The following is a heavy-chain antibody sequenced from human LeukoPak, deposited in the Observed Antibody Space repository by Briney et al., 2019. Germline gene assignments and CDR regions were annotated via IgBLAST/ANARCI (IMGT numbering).Heavy chain of an antibody. Sequence: GSLRLSCAASGFTFSSDWMHWVRQTPEKGLVWVSRINSDGSSTSYADSVKGRFTISRDNAKNTLYLEMNSLRAEDTAVYYCASGFRYFDLWGRGTLVTVSS. CDR3: ASGFRYFDL. D-gene: IGHD2-2*03. J-gene: IGHJ2*01. CDR1: GFTFSSDW. CDR2: INSDGSST. V-gene: IGHV3-74*01.